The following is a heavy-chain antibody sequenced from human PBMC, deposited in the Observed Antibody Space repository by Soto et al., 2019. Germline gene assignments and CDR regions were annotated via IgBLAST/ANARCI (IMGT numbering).Heavy chain of an antibody. CDR1: GFTFSSYS. J-gene: IGHJ6*02. CDR3: ARPGIAVAGTGPYYYYGMDV. Sequence: LGGSLRLSCVASGFTFSSYSMNWVRQAPGKGLEWVSYISSSSSTIYYADSVKGRFTISRDNAKNSLYLQMNSLRDEDTAVYYCARPGIAVAGTGPYYYYGMDVWGQGTTVTVSS. V-gene: IGHV3-48*02. D-gene: IGHD6-19*01. CDR2: ISSSSSTI.